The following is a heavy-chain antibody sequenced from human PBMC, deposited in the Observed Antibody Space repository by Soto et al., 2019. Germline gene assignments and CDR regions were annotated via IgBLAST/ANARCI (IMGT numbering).Heavy chain of an antibody. Sequence: SVKVSCKASGGTFSSYAISWVRQAPGQGLEWMGGIIPIFGTANYAQKFQGRVTITADESTSTAYMELSSLRSEDTVVYYCAXGTREDYYDSPPVSFDIWGQGTMVTVSS. CDR1: GGTFSSYA. V-gene: IGHV1-69*13. CDR3: AXGTREDYYDSPPVSFDI. J-gene: IGHJ3*02. CDR2: IIPIFGTA. D-gene: IGHD3-22*01.